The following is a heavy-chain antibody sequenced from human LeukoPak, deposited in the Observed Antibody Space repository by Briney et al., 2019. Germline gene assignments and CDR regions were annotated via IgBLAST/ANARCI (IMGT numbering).Heavy chain of an antibody. CDR1: GGSISTYY. CDR3: VRSTIAARPLYYYYYMDV. V-gene: IGHV4-4*07. Sequence: SETLSLTCTVSGGSISTYYWTWIRQPAGKGLEWIGRIYTSGSTNYNPSLKSRVTISVDTSKNQFSLKLSSVTAADTAVYYCVRSTIAARPLYYYYYMDVWGKGTTVTVSS. D-gene: IGHD6-6*01. CDR2: IYTSGST. J-gene: IGHJ6*03.